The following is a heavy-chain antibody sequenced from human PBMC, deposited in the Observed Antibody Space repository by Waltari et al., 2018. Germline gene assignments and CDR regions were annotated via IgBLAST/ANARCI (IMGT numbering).Heavy chain of an antibody. CDR1: GFTFSSYG. CDR2: ISYDGSNK. CDR3: SKDRSNYSFYYYYGMDV. Sequence: VQLLESGGGLVQPGGSLRLSCAASGFTFSSYGMHWVRQAPGRGREWVAVISYDGSNKYYADSVKCRFTISRDKSKNTLYLQMNSLRAEDTAVYYCSKDRSNYSFYYYYGMDVWGQGTTVTVSS. D-gene: IGHD4-4*01. V-gene: IGHV3-30*18. J-gene: IGHJ6*02.